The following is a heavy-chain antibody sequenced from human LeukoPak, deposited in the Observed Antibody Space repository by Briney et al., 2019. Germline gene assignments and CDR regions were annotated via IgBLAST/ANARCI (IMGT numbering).Heavy chain of an antibody. V-gene: IGHV4-39*01. J-gene: IGHJ4*02. CDR3: ARAGAVAGRPRFDY. CDR2: IYYSGST. CDR1: GGSISSSSYY. D-gene: IGHD6-19*01. Sequence: SEALSLTCTVSGGSISSSSYYWGWIRQPPGKGLGWIGSIYYSGSTYYNPSLKSRVTISVDTSKNQFSLKLSSVTAADTAVYYCARAGAVAGRPRFDYWGQGTLVTVSS.